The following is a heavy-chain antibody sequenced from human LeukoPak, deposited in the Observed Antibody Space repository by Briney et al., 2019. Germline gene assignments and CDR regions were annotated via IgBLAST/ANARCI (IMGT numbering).Heavy chain of an antibody. V-gene: IGHV3-21*01. CDR2: ISSSSSYI. CDR3: TRSIFHGDCFDY. D-gene: IGHD2-21*01. J-gene: IGHJ4*02. Sequence: NPGGSLRLSCAASGFTFSSYSMNWVRQAPGKGLEWVSSISSSSSYIYYADSVKGRFTISRDNAKNSLYLQMNSLRAEDTAVYYCTRSIFHGDCFDYWGQGTLVTVSS. CDR1: GFTFSSYS.